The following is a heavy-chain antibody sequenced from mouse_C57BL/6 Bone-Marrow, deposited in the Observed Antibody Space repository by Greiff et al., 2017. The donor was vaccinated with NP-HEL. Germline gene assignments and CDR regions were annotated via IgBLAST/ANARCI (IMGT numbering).Heavy chain of an antibody. V-gene: IGHV1-15*01. CDR2: IDPETGGT. CDR3: TSHYSNYRDYAMDY. Sequence: QVQLKESGAELVRPGASVTLSCKASGYTFTDYEMHWVKQTPVHGLEWIGAIDPETGGTAYNQKFKGKAILTADKSSSTAYMELRSLTSEDSAVYYCTSHYSNYRDYAMDYWGQGTSVTVSS. CDR1: GYTFTDYE. D-gene: IGHD2-5*01. J-gene: IGHJ4*01.